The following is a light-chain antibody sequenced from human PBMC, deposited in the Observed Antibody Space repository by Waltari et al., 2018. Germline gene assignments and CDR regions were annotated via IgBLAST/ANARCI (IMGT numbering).Light chain of an antibody. V-gene: IGLV2-14*03. J-gene: IGLJ2*01. Sequence: QSALTQPASVSGSPGQSISISCTGTSRDVGGYDYFSCYQQYPGKAPKLMIFDVSNRPSGVSDRFSGSKSGNTASLTISGLQAEDEAYYYCSSYSTSSTLVVFGGGTKVTVL. CDR2: DVS. CDR1: SRDVGGYDY. CDR3: SSYSTSSTLVV.